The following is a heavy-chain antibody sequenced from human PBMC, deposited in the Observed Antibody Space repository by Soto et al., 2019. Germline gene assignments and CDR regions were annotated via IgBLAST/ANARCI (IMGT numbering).Heavy chain of an antibody. D-gene: IGHD3-22*01. CDR1: GGSIRSYY. V-gene: IGHV4-59*08. CDR3: ARLGGYYQAFDY. J-gene: IGHJ4*02. Sequence: PSETLSLTCTVSGGSIRSYYWSWIRQPPGKGLEWIGYIYYSGSTKYNPSLKSRVTISVDSSKNQFSLKLDSVTAADTAVYYCARLGGYYQAFDYGGQGTLVTVS. CDR2: IYYSGST.